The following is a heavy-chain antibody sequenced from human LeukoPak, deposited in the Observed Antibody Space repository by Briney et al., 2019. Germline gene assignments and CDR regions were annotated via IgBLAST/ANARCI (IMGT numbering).Heavy chain of an antibody. CDR2: ISSSSSYI. Sequence: PGGSLRLSCAASGFTFSSYSMNWVRQAPGKGLEWVSSISSSSSYIYYADSVKGRFTISRDNAKNSLYLQMNSLRAEDTAVYYCARDKSLYYDFWSGTDYWGQGTLVTVSS. D-gene: IGHD3-3*01. CDR1: GFTFSSYS. V-gene: IGHV3-21*01. CDR3: ARDKSLYYDFWSGTDY. J-gene: IGHJ4*02.